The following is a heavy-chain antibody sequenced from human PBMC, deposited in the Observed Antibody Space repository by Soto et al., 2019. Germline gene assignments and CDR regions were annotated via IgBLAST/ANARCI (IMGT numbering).Heavy chain of an antibody. D-gene: IGHD2-21*02. CDR2: IYIDGTT. CDR1: GFSVSGSY. CDR3: AKDPPRSGDSS. Sequence: LRLSCAASGFSVSGSYMSWVRQPPGKGLEWVSAIYIDGTTYYGDSVKGRFTISRDKSKNTLCLQMHRLTGEDTAVYYCAKDPPRSGDSSWGQGTLVTVSS. J-gene: IGHJ5*02. V-gene: IGHV3-53*01.